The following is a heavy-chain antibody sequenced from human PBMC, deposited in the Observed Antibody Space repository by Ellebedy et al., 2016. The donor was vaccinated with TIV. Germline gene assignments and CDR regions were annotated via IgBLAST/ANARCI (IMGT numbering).Heavy chain of an antibody. CDR2: IYYTGST. CDR1: GGSITGVAYY. Sequence: MPGGSLRLSCSVSGGSITGVAYYWGWIRQPPGKGLEWIGNIYYTGSTYYNPSLKSRVTISLDTSKNQFSLRLTSVTAADTAVYYCARRNYPHFDSWGQGTLVAVST. J-gene: IGHJ4*02. V-gene: IGHV4-39*01. D-gene: IGHD1-1*01. CDR3: ARRNYPHFDS.